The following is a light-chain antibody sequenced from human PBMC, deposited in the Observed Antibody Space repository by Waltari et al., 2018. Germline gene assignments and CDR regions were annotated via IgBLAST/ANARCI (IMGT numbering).Light chain of an antibody. CDR3: QQRSNWPPT. Sequence: EIVLTQSPGTLSLSPGERATLSCRASQSVSNMLAWYQQKPGQAPRLLIYDTSNRATGIPARFSGSGSGTDFTLTISSLEPEDVSVYYCQQRSNWPPTFGQGTKVEI. J-gene: IGKJ1*01. CDR2: DTS. V-gene: IGKV3-11*01. CDR1: QSVSNM.